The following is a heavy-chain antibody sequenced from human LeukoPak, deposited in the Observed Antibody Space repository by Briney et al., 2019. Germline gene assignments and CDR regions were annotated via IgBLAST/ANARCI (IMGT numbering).Heavy chain of an antibody. CDR1: GGSISSYY. CDR3: ARVGENWNDGYFDY. Sequence: SETLSLTCTVSGGSISSYYWSWIRQSAGKGLEWIGRIYTSGSTNYNPSLKSRVTMSVDTSKNQFSLKLSSVTAADTAVYYCARVGENWNDGYFDYWGQGTLVTVSS. CDR2: IYTSGST. J-gene: IGHJ4*02. D-gene: IGHD1-1*01. V-gene: IGHV4-4*07.